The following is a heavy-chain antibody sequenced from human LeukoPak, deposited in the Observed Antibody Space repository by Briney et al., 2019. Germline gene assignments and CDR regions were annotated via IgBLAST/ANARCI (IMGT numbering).Heavy chain of an antibody. CDR1: GGSISSYY. CDR3: ARHGGAYSFDY. Sequence: SETLSLTCTVSGGSISSYYWSWVRQPPGKGLEWIGCIYYIGSTNYNPSLKSRVTISLDTSKNQFSLKLSSVTAADTAVDYCARHGGAYSFDYWGQGTLVTVSS. J-gene: IGHJ4*02. V-gene: IGHV4-59*08. D-gene: IGHD4-11*01. CDR2: IYYIGST.